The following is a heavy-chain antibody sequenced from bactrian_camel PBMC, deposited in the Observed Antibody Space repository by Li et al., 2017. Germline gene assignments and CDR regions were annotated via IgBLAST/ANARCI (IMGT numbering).Heavy chain of an antibody. V-gene: IGHV3S1*01. CDR3: ATKWRH. CDR2: IHENGGTL. CDR1: GITFSTNY. Sequence: HVQLVESGGGLVQPGGSLRLSCAASGITFSTNYMNWVRQAPGKGLEWVAYIHENGGTLSYADSVKGRFTISRNNAKNTVYLQMNSLKYEDTALYYCATKWRHWGQGTQV. J-gene: IGHJ4*01.